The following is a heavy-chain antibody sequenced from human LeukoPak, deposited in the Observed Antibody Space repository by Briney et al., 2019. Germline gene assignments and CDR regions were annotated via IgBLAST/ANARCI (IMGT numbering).Heavy chain of an antibody. CDR1: GYSFTSYW. Sequence: GESLKISCKGSGYSFTSYWIGWVRQMPGKGLEWMGIIYPGDSDTRYSPSFQGQVTISADKSISTAYLQWSSLKASDTAMYYCARRVYARGSQSSSFPFDYWGQGTLVTVSS. V-gene: IGHV5-51*01. CDR2: IYPGDSDT. D-gene: IGHD6-6*01. CDR3: ARRVYARGSQSSSFPFDY. J-gene: IGHJ4*02.